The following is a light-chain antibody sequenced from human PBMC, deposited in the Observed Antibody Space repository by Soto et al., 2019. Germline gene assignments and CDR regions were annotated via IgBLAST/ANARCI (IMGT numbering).Light chain of an antibody. J-gene: IGKJ4*01. CDR1: PSTGSN. CDR2: DPF. Sequence: EVGMTQSPATLSVSPGERATLSCRASPSTGSNLAWYQQKPGQAPRLLTLDPFTRASGIPARFSGSGSGTEFTLFISSLQSEDFAVYYCQQYNNWPPLTFGGGTKVE. CDR3: QQYNNWPPLT. V-gene: IGKV3-15*01.